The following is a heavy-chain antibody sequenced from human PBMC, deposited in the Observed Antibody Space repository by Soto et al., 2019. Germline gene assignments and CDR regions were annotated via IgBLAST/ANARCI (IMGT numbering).Heavy chain of an antibody. J-gene: IGHJ4*02. V-gene: IGHV3-11*01. CDR3: VSGGSLAPEY. D-gene: IGHD3-16*01. CDR1: GFNFSDYY. Sequence: QVQLVETGGGLVKPGESLRLSCAASGFNFSDYYMTWIRQAPGKGLEWVSSIGSSGRTIYYADSVKGRFTISRDNAKKSVILQMSSLSVEDTAVYYCVSGGSLAPEYWGQGTLVTVSS. CDR2: IGSSGRTI.